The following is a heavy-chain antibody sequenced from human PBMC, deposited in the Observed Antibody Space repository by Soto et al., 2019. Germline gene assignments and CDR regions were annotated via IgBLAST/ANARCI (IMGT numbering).Heavy chain of an antibody. CDR1: GYTFTGYY. J-gene: IGHJ3*02. Sequence: QVQLVQSGAEVKKPGASVKVSCKASGYTFTGYYLHWVRQAPGQGLEWMGWINPNSGGTKYAQKFQGRVTMTRDTSISTAYMELSRLRSDDTAVYYCARVFRDYGGNPDAFEIWGQGTMVTVSS. V-gene: IGHV1-2*02. CDR3: ARVFRDYGGNPDAFEI. D-gene: IGHD4-17*01. CDR2: INPNSGGT.